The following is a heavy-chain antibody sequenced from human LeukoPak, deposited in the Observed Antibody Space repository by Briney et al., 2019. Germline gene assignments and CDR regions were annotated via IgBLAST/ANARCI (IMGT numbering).Heavy chain of an antibody. Sequence: TGGSLRLSCAASGFTFSDYYMSWIRQAPGKGLEWLSYISSSGSSIYYADSVKGRFTISRDNAQNSLFLQMNSLRAEDTAVYYCAKNRLIGVPAAIGYWGQGTLVTVSS. V-gene: IGHV3-11*01. J-gene: IGHJ4*02. CDR3: AKNRLIGVPAAIGY. D-gene: IGHD2-2*01. CDR2: ISSSGSSI. CDR1: GFTFSDYY.